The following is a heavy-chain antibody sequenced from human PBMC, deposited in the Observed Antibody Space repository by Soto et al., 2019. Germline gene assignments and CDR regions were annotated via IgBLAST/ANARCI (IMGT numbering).Heavy chain of an antibody. V-gene: IGHV2-5*02. D-gene: IGHD3-3*01. CDR1: GLSLTTSGVG. CDR3: AHRVLRTVFGLVTTTAIYFDF. CDR2: IYWDDDK. Sequence: QITLNESGPTLVRPTEPLTLTCRFSGLSLTTSGVGVGGMRQSPGKAPEWLALIYWDDDKRYSASLKSRLTITKDTSKNQVVLTVSDLDPSHTATYYCAHRVLRTVFGLVTTTAIYFDFWGQGTPVAVSS. J-gene: IGHJ4*02.